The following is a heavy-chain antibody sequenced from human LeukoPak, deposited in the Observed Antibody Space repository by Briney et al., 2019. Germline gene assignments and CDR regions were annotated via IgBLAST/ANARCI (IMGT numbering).Heavy chain of an antibody. CDR2: IYYSGST. V-gene: IGHV4-59*08. Sequence: SETLSLTCTVSGGSISSYYWSWIRQPPGKGLEWIGYIYYSGSTNYNPSLKSRVTISVDTSKNQFSLKLSSVTAADTAVYYCARLGYSSGWYWDYWGQGTLVTVSS. CDR1: GGSISSYY. D-gene: IGHD6-19*01. J-gene: IGHJ4*02. CDR3: ARLGYSSGWYWDY.